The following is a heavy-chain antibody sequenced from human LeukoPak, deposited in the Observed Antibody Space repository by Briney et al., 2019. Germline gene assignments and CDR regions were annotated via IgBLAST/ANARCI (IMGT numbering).Heavy chain of an antibody. V-gene: IGHV4-34*01. Sequence: PSETLSLTCAVYGGSFSGYYWSWIRQPPGKGLEWIGEINHSGSTNYNPSLKSRVTISVDTSKNQFSLKLSSVTAADTAVYYCARVNSGSYDFWSGYYSYYFDYWGQGTLVTVSS. CDR1: GGSFSGYY. D-gene: IGHD3-3*01. CDR2: INHSGST. CDR3: ARVNSGSYDFWSGYYSYYFDY. J-gene: IGHJ4*02.